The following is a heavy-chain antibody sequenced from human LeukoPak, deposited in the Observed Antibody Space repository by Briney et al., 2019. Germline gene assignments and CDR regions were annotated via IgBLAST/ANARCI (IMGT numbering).Heavy chain of an antibody. CDR1: GFTFDDYA. J-gene: IGHJ6*02. CDR3: AKVHRPYYYYDMDV. CDR2: ISWNSVNI. Sequence: GRSLRLSCAASGFTFDDYAMHWVRQAPGKGLEWVSAISWNSVNIDYADSVKGRFTISRDNAKNSLYLQMNSLRAEDTALYYCAKVHRPYYYYDMDVWGQGTTVTVSS. V-gene: IGHV3-9*01.